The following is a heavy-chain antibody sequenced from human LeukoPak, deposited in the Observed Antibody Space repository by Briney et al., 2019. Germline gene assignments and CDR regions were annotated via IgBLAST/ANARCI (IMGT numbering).Heavy chain of an antibody. J-gene: IGHJ6*02. V-gene: IGHV7-4-1*02. CDR3: ARQGSSWHYYYYGMDV. CDR1: GYPFTSYA. Sequence: ASVKVSCKASGYPFTSYAMNWVRQAPGQGLEWMGWINTNTGNPTYAQGFTGRFVFSLDTSVSTAYLQISSLKAEDTAVYYCARQGSSWHYYYYGMDVWGQGTTVTVSS. CDR2: INTNTGNP. D-gene: IGHD6-13*01.